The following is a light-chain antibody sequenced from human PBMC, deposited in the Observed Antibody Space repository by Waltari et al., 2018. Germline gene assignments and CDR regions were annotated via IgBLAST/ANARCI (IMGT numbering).Light chain of an antibody. CDR3: QQYRSSPLT. V-gene: IGKV1-NL1*01. Sequence: DIQMTQSPSPLSAPVGHRVTITCRASQAITNSLAWYQQKPGKAPKLLLYRASTLESGVPSRFSGSGAGTEYTLTISSLQPEDFATYYCQQYRSSPLTFGGGTKVEIK. CDR2: RAS. J-gene: IGKJ4*02. CDR1: QAITNS.